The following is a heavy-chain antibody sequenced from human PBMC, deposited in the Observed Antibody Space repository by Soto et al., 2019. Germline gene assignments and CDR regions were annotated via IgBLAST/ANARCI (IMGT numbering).Heavy chain of an antibody. CDR1: EGTFNSYA. CDR3: ASGASRWYPYFFDS. V-gene: IGHV1-69*01. J-gene: IGHJ4*02. CDR2: IIPYYNTL. Sequence: QAQVVQSGAEVRKPGSSVKLSCKASEGTFNSYAIAWVRQAPGQGLEWMGGIIPYYNTLNYAQKFQDSVKITAEDSTNTVYMVLSSLRSDDTAVYFWASGASRWYPYFFDSWAQGTLVTVSS. D-gene: IGHD6-13*01.